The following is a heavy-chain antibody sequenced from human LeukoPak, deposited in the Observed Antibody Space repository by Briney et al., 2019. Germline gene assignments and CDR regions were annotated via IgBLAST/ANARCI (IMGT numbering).Heavy chain of an antibody. CDR2: NTSKTDDGTT. J-gene: IGHJ4*02. Sequence: PGGPLRLSCAASRCPFSNAWMSGLRQARERGVEWVGLNTSKTDDGTTDYAAPVEGRFTISSDDSKNTLYLQLNGLKPGPTSLYYCARGGTVTFDFWGQGTLVTVSS. V-gene: IGHV3-15*01. CDR1: RCPFSNAW. CDR3: ARGGTVTFDF. D-gene: IGHD4-17*01.